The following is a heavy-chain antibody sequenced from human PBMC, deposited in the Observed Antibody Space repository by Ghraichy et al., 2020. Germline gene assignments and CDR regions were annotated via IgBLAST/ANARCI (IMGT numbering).Heavy chain of an antibody. J-gene: IGHJ4*02. V-gene: IGHV2-5*01. CDR3: AHRRFSYYYDSSGYWGDDY. CDR2: IYLNDDK. Sequence: SGPTLVKPTQTLTLTCTFSGFSLSTSGVGVGWIRQPPGKALEWLALIYLNDDKRYSPSLKSRLTITKDTSKNQVVLTMTNMDPVDTATYYCAHRRFSYYYDSSGYWGDDYWGQGTLVTVSS. CDR1: GFSLSTSGVG. D-gene: IGHD3-22*01.